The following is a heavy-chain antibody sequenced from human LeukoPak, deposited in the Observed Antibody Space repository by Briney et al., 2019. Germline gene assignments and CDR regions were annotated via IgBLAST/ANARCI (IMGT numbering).Heavy chain of an antibody. CDR2: IYTSGST. Sequence: SETLSLTCTVSGGSISSGSYYWSWIRQPAGKGLEWIGRIYTSGSTNYNPSLKSRVTISVDTSKNQFSLKLSSVTAADTVVYYCASSGFGIRTDDYWGQGTLVTVSS. CDR1: GGSISSGSYY. D-gene: IGHD1-14*01. J-gene: IGHJ4*02. V-gene: IGHV4-61*02. CDR3: ASSGFGIRTDDY.